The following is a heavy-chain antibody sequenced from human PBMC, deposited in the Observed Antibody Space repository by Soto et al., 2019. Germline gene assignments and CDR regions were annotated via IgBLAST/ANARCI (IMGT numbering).Heavy chain of an antibody. J-gene: IGHJ6*02. CDR1: GGSISSSRFY. CDR2: ISYTGST. CDR3: ARRYSYGSGKYGMDL. V-gene: IGHV4-39*01. Sequence: SETLSLTCTVSGGSISSSRFYWGWIRQPPGKGLEWIGSISYTGSTFYNPSLNSRATISVDTSKNQFSLKLSSVTAADTAEYYCARRYSYGSGKYGMDLWGQGTTVTVSS. D-gene: IGHD3-10*01.